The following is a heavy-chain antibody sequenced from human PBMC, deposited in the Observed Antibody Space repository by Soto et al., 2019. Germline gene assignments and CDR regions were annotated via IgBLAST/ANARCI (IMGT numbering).Heavy chain of an antibody. CDR3: ASSRITMVPYGMDV. J-gene: IGHJ6*02. Sequence: QVQLVQSGAEVKKPGASVKVSCKASGYTFTSYAMHRVRQAPGQRLEWMGWINAGNGNTKYSQKFQGRVTITRDTSASTAYMELSSLRSEDTAVYYCASSRITMVPYGMDVWGQGTTVTVSS. CDR1: GYTFTSYA. D-gene: IGHD3-10*01. V-gene: IGHV1-3*01. CDR2: INAGNGNT.